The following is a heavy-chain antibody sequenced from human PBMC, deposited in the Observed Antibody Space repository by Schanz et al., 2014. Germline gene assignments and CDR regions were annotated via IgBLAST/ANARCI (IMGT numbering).Heavy chain of an antibody. CDR1: GFTFSSNA. V-gene: IGHV3-23*04. CDR2: ITSNGGGT. D-gene: IGHD6-6*01. J-gene: IGHJ6*02. Sequence: EVHLVESGGGLVQPGGSLRLSCAASGFTFSSNAMCWVRQAPGKGLEWVSTITSNGGGTYYADSVKGRFTISRDNAKNTLYLQMNSLRVEDTAEYYCAKNWKGHHITGRPGWSDGMDVWGQGTTVTVSS. CDR3: AKNWKGHHITGRPGWSDGMDV.